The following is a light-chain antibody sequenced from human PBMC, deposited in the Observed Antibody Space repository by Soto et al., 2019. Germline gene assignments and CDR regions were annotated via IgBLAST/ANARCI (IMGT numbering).Light chain of an antibody. V-gene: IGKV1D-8*01. CDR1: QGISSY. CDR2: AAS. CDR3: QQYNSYPIT. Sequence: VIWMTQSPSLLSSSTGDRRTLSCQMSQGISSYLAWYKQKPGKAPELLSYAASTLQSGVPSRVSGSGSGTDFTLTISCLQSEDFATYYCQQYNSYPITFGQGTRLEI. J-gene: IGKJ5*01.